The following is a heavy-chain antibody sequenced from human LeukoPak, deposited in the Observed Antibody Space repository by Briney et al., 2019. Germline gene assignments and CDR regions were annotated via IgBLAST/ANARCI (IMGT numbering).Heavy chain of an antibody. Sequence: PGGSLRLSCAASGFTFSSYAMHWVRQAPGKGLEWVAVISYDGSNKYYADSVKGRFTISRDHSKNTLYLQMNSLRAEDTAVYYCAREHYYGSGIDYWGQGTLVTVSS. J-gene: IGHJ4*02. D-gene: IGHD3-10*01. CDR3: AREHYYGSGIDY. CDR2: ISYDGSNK. V-gene: IGHV3-30-3*01. CDR1: GFTFSSYA.